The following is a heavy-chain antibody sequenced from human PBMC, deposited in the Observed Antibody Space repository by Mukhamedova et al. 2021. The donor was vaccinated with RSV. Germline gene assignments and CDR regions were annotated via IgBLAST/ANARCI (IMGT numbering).Heavy chain of an antibody. J-gene: IGHJ6*02. D-gene: IGHD6-13*01. CDR2: IYTSGST. Sequence: QPAGKGLEWIGRIYTSGSTNYNPSLKSRVTISVDTSKNQFSLKLSSVTAADTVVYYCAREAAHYYYGMDVWGQGTTVTVSS. CDR3: AREAAHYYYGMDV. V-gene: IGHV4-61*02.